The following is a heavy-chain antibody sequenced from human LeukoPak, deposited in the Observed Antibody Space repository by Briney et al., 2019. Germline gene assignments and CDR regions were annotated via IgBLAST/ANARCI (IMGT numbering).Heavy chain of an antibody. V-gene: IGHV3-33*03. J-gene: IGHJ4*02. CDR1: GFTFSSYA. CDR3: ARAYGNFDY. Sequence: PGGSLRLSCAASGFTFSSYAIHWVRQAPGKGLEWVAVIWYDAINKYYADSVKGRFTISRDNAKNSLSLQMNSLRAEDTAVYYCARAYGNFDYWGQGTLVTVSS. CDR2: IWYDAINK. D-gene: IGHD3-10*01.